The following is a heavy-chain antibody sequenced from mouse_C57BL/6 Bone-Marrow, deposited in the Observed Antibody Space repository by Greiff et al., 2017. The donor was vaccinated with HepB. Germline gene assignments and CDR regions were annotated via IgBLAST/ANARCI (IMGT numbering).Heavy chain of an antibody. V-gene: IGHV2-2*01. D-gene: IGHD1-1*01. CDR3: ARLLLRYGWYFDV. J-gene: IGHJ1*03. CDR2: IWSGGST. CDR1: GFSLTRYG. Sequence: VQLQQSGPGLVQPSQSLSITCTVSGFSLTRYGVHWVRQSPGKGLEWLGVIWSGGSTDYNAAFISRLSISKDNSKSQFFFKMNSLQADDTAIYYCARLLLRYGWYFDVWGTGTTVTVSS.